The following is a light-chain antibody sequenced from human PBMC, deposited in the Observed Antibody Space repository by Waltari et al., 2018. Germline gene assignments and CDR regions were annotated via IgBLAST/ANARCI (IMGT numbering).Light chain of an antibody. J-gene: IGLJ2*01. CDR2: EDD. CDR3: YAVDNSGTPV. Sequence: SYELTQPPSVSVSPGQTARITCSGDALPKKDAYWYQQKSGQVPVLVIYEDDKRPSGIQVRCASSRSGTMATWTSSGAQVEDEADYYCYAVDNSGTPVFGGGTKLTVL. V-gene: IGLV3-10*01. CDR1: ALPKKD.